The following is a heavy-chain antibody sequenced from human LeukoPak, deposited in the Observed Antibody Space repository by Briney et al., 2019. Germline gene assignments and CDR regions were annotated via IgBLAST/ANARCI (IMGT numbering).Heavy chain of an antibody. Sequence: ASVKVSCKASGYTFTSYDINWVRQATGQGPEWMGWMNPNSGNTAYAQKFQGRVTITRNISISTAYMELSSLRSEDTAVYYCARVRSGLHYYYYYMDVCGKGTTVTISS. CDR3: ARVRSGLHYYYYYMDV. CDR1: GYTFTSYD. D-gene: IGHD3-22*01. V-gene: IGHV1-8*03. J-gene: IGHJ6*03. CDR2: MNPNSGNT.